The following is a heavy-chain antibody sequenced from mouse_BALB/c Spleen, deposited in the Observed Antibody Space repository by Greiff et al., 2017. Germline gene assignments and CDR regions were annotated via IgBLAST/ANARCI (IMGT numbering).Heavy chain of an antibody. D-gene: IGHD4-1*01. CDR1: GFSLTRYS. Sequence: QVQRKESGPGLVAPSQSLSITCAVSGFSLTRYSVHWVRQPPGKGLEWLGMIWGGGGTDYNSALKSRLSISKDNSKIQVFLKMNSLQTDYTAMYYCARDNWEGDAMDYWGQGTSVTVSS. CDR2: IWGGGGT. V-gene: IGHV2-6-4*01. J-gene: IGHJ4*01. CDR3: ARDNWEGDAMDY.